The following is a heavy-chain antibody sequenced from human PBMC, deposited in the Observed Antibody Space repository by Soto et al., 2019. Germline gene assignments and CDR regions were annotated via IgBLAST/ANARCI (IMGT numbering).Heavy chain of an antibody. Sequence: GGSLRLSCTASGFTFSSYAMSWVRQAPGKGLKWVSAISGSGGSTYYADSVKGRFTIYRDNSKNTLYLQMNRLRAEDTAVYYFVNISFGYCTTGVCACIYSWGQGSLFTGSP. J-gene: IGHJ4*02. CDR3: VNISFGYCTTGVCACIYS. CDR2: ISGSGGST. CDR1: GFTFSSYA. D-gene: IGHD2-8*01. V-gene: IGHV3-23*01.